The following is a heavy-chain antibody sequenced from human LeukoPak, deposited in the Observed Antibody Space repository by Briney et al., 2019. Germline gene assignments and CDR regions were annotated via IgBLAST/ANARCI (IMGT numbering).Heavy chain of an antibody. CDR3: ARDLSFLDY. Sequence: SETLSLTCTVSGGSISSYYWSWIRQPPGKGLEWIGYIYYSGSTNYNPSLKSRVTISVDTSKNQFSLKLSSVTAADTAVYYCARDLSFLDYWGQGTLVTVSS. CDR1: GGSISSYY. D-gene: IGHD2/OR15-2a*01. CDR2: IYYSGST. V-gene: IGHV4-59*12. J-gene: IGHJ4*02.